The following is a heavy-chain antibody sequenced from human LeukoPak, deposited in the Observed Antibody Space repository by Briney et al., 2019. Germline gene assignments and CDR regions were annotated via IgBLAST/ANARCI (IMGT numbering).Heavy chain of an antibody. CDR3: ARESYDFSLGFDY. CDR1: GFTFSSYW. J-gene: IGHJ4*02. CDR2: INSDGSST. D-gene: IGHD3-3*01. V-gene: IGHV3-74*01. Sequence: PGGXLRLSCAASGFTFSSYWMHWVRQAPGKGLVWVSRINSDGSSTIYADSVKGRFTISRDNAKNTLYLQMNSLRAEDTAVYYCARESYDFSLGFDYWGQGTLVTVSS.